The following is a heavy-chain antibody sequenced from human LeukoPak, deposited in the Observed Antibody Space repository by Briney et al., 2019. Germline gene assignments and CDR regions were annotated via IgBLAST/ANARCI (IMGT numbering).Heavy chain of an antibody. CDR2: IYSGGST. D-gene: IGHD3-22*01. V-gene: IGHV3-66*01. CDR3: ASKDPYDSSAYLLDY. J-gene: IGHJ4*02. Sequence: GGSLRLSCAVSGLTVSSNYMSWVRQAPGKGLEWVSIIYSGGSTYYADSVKGRFTISRDSSRNTLYLQMNSLRAEDTAVYYCASKDPYDSSAYLLDYWGQGTLVTVSS. CDR1: GLTVSSNY.